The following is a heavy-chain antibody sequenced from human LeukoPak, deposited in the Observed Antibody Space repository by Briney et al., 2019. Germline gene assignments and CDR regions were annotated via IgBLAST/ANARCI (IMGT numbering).Heavy chain of an antibody. V-gene: IGHV4-4*07. J-gene: IGHJ3*02. Sequence: SETLFLTCTVSGGSISSYYWSWIRQPAGKGLEWIGRIYTSGSTNYNPSLKSRVTMSVDTSKNQFSLKLSSVTAADTAVYYCARENPTPYYYDSSGYYYGPAKGGAFDIWGQGTMVTVSS. CDR1: GGSISSYY. CDR3: ARENPTPYYYDSSGYYYGPAKGGAFDI. CDR2: IYTSGST. D-gene: IGHD3-22*01.